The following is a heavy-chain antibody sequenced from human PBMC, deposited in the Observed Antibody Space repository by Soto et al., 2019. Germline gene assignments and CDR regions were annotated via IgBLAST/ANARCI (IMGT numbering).Heavy chain of an antibody. D-gene: IGHD3-16*01. CDR1: GFTFSTYA. Sequence: GGSLRLSCAASGFTFSTYAMSWVRQAPGKGLEWVSGISGSGASTYSADSVKGRVTISRDNPKNTLYLQMNSLRVEDTAVYYCAKEVGRGGGYYYYAMDVWGRGATVTVSS. CDR2: ISGSGAST. V-gene: IGHV3-23*01. J-gene: IGHJ6*02. CDR3: AKEVGRGGGYYYYAMDV.